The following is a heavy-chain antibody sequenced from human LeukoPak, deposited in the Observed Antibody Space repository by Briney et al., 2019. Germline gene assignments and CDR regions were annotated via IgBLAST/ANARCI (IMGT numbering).Heavy chain of an antibody. J-gene: IGHJ4*02. Sequence: ETLSLTCAVYGGSFSGYYWSWISQPPGKGLEWIGEISPSGSTNYNPSLKRRLTISADTPKSHFSLNLSSVTAADTAVYYCGGFHSSWYANWGQGTPVTVSS. CDR3: GGFHSSWYAN. CDR2: ISPSGST. V-gene: IGHV4-34*01. CDR1: GGSFSGYY. D-gene: IGHD6-13*01.